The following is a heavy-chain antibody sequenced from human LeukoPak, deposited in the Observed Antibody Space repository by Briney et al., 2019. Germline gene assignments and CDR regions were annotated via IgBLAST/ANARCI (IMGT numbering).Heavy chain of an antibody. CDR3: ARQWRDGYNLDY. Sequence: SETLSLTCTVSGGSISSYYWSWIRQPPGNGLEWIGYIYYSGSTNYNPSLKSRVTISVDTSKNQFSLKLSSVTAADTAVYYCARQWRDGYNLDYWGQGTLVTVSS. D-gene: IGHD5-24*01. CDR1: GGSISSYY. CDR2: IYYSGST. J-gene: IGHJ4*02. V-gene: IGHV4-59*08.